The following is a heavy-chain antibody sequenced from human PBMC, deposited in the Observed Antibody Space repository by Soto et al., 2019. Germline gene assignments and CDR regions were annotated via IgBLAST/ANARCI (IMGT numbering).Heavy chain of an antibody. CDR1: GYTFSSYG. Sequence: ASVKVSCKASGYTFSSYGISWARQAPGQRLEWMAWISVYNGNTKYAQKAQGRVIMTTDTSTSTAYMELRSLRSDDTAMYYCARDAAVLPAVPALNYYYGMDVWGQGTTVTVSS. D-gene: IGHD2-2*01. V-gene: IGHV1-18*01. CDR3: ARDAAVLPAVPALNYYYGMDV. J-gene: IGHJ6*02. CDR2: ISVYNGNT.